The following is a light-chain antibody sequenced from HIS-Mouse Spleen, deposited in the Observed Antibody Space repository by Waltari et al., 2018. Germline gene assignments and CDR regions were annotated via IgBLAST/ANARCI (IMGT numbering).Light chain of an antibody. J-gene: IGLJ2*01. V-gene: IGLV3-10*01. Sequence: SYELTQSPSVSVSPGQTARITCSGDALPKKYAHWYQQKSGQAPVLVIYEDSKRPSGIPERFSGSSSGTMATLTISGAQVEDEADYYCYSTDSSGNHRVFGGGTKLTVL. CDR3: YSTDSSGNHRV. CDR2: EDS. CDR1: ALPKKY.